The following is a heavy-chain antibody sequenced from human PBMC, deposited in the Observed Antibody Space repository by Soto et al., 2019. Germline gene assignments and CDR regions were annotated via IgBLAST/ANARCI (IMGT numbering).Heavy chain of an antibody. CDR3: ARRPYVTMVRGVPHYYYYGMDV. Sequence: SETLSLTCTVSGGSISSSSYYGGWIRQPPGKGLEWIGSIYYSGSTYYSPSLKSRVTISVDTSKNQFSLKLSSVTAADTAVYYCARRPYVTMVRGVPHYYYYGMDVWGQGTTVTVSS. D-gene: IGHD3-10*01. CDR2: IYYSGST. V-gene: IGHV4-39*01. CDR1: GGSISSSSYY. J-gene: IGHJ6*02.